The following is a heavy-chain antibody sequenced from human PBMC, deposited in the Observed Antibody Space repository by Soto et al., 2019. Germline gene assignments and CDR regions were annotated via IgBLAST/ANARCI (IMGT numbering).Heavy chain of an antibody. CDR2: IYRSGNT. Sequence: WSGIRPHTGKSLEWIGHIYRSGNTHYNPSLKSRVSISIDTSKNQFSLKVNSVSAADTAVYYCARDRCNISTCYSFTIESYYGIHVWGQGTAVILS. J-gene: IGHJ6*02. V-gene: IGHV4-31*02. CDR3: ARDRCNISTCYSFTIESYYGIHV. D-gene: IGHD2-2*01.